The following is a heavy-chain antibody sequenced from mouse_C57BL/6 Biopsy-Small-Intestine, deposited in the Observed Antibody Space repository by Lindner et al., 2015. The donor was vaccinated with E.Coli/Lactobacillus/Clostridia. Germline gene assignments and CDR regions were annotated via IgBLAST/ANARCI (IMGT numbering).Heavy chain of an antibody. CDR2: ISYSGST. CDR3: ARDYGSPDWYFDG. Sequence: QLQESGPGLAKPSQTLSLTCSVTGYSITSDYWNWIRKFPGNKLEYVGYISYSGSTYYNPSLKSRISITRDTSRNQFYLQLNSVTTEDTATYYCARDYGSPDWYFDGLGHRDHGHRLL. D-gene: IGHD1-1*01. V-gene: IGHV3-8*01. CDR1: GYSITSDY. J-gene: IGHJ1*03.